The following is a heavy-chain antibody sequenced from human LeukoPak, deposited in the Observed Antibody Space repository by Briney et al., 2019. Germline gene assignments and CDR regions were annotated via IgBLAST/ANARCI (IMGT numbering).Heavy chain of an antibody. CDR2: ISSSSSYI. D-gene: IGHD3-22*01. J-gene: IGHJ4*02. V-gene: IGHV3-21*01. CDR3: ARDPQYYDSSGYPDY. CDR1: GFTFSSYS. Sequence: GGSLRLSCAAPGFTFSSYSMNWVRQAPGKGLEWVSSISSSSSYIYYADSVKGRFTISRDNAKNSLYLQMNSLRAEDTAVYYCARDPQYYDSSGYPDYCGQGTLVTVSS.